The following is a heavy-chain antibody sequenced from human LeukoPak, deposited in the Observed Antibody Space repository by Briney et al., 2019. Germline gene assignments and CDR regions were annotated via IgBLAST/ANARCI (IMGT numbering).Heavy chain of an antibody. CDR3: ARGNFGYSGYDYGDYEDY. D-gene: IGHD5-12*01. CDR2: ISYDGSNK. CDR1: GFTFSSYA. Sequence: GGSLRLSCAASGFTFSSYAMHWVRQAPGKGLEWVAVISYDGSNKYYADTVKGRFTISRDNSKNTLYLQMNSLRAEDTAVYYCARGNFGYSGYDYGDYEDYWGQGTLVTVSS. J-gene: IGHJ4*02. V-gene: IGHV3-30-3*01.